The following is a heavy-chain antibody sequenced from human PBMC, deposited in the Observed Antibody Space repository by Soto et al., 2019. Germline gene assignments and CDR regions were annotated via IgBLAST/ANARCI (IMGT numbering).Heavy chain of an antibody. CDR3: ARNWVGSSPEPAF. V-gene: IGHV3-33*01. CDR1: GFTFSSYG. J-gene: IGHJ4*02. Sequence: GGSLRLSCATSGFTFSSYGMHWVRQAPGKGLEWVAVIWFDGSDKDYADSVKGRFTISRDNSKNTLYLQMNSLRAEDTAVYYCARNWVGSSPEPAFWGQGTLVTVSS. D-gene: IGHD6-6*01. CDR2: IWFDGSDK.